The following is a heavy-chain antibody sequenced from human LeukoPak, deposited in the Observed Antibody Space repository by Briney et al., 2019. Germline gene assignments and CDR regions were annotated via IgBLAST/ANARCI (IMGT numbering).Heavy chain of an antibody. J-gene: IGHJ3*02. V-gene: IGHV1-69*05. CDR1: GFSFSSYA. CDR3: ARGPEYQLLPPGDAFDI. CDR2: IIPIFGTA. D-gene: IGHD2-2*01. Sequence: GGSLRLSCAASGFSFSSYAISWVRQAPGQGLEWMGGIIPIFGTANYAQKFQGRVTITTDESTSTAYMELSSLRSEDTAVYYCARGPEYQLLPPGDAFDIWGQGTMVTVSS.